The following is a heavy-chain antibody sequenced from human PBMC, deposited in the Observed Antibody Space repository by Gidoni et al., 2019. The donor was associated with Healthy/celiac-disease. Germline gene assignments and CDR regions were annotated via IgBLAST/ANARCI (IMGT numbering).Heavy chain of an antibody. D-gene: IGHD2-15*01. CDR1: GYTFTRYY. V-gene: IGHV1-46*01. Sequence: QVQLVQSGAEVKKPGASVNVSCNASGYTFTRYYLHWVGQAPGQGLEWMGIINPSGGSTSYAQRFQGRVTMTRDTSTSTVYMELSSLRSEDTAVYYCARDRGYCSGGSCYPGNWFDPWGQGTLVTVSS. CDR2: INPSGGST. J-gene: IGHJ5*02. CDR3: ARDRGYCSGGSCYPGNWFDP.